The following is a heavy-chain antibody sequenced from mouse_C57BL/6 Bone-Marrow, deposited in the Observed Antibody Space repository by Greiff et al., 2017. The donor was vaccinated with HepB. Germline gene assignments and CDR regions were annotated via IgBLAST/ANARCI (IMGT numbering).Heavy chain of an antibody. CDR2: IDPSDSET. CDR3: ARSNYYGSSSYYFDY. CDR1: GYTFTSYW. Sequence: VQLQQPGAELVRPGSSVKLSCKASGYTFTSYWMHWVKQRPIQGLEWIGNIDPSDSETHYNQKFKDKATLTVDKSSSTAYMQLSSLTSEDSAVYYCARSNYYGSSSYYFDYWGQGTTLTVSS. V-gene: IGHV1-52*01. J-gene: IGHJ2*01. D-gene: IGHD1-1*01.